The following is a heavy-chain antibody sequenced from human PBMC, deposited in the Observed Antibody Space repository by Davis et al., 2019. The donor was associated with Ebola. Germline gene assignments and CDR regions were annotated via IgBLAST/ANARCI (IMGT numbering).Heavy chain of an antibody. D-gene: IGHD2-2*02. CDR1: GGTFSSYA. CDR2: IIPIFGTA. Sequence: SVKVSCKASGGTFSSYAISWVRQAPGQGLEWMGGIIPIFGTANYAQKFQGRVTITADESTSTAYMELSSLRSEDTAVYYCARKIVVVPAAINYLDYYYYGMDVWGQGTTVTVSS. CDR3: ARKIVVVPAAINYLDYYYYGMDV. J-gene: IGHJ6*02. V-gene: IGHV1-69*13.